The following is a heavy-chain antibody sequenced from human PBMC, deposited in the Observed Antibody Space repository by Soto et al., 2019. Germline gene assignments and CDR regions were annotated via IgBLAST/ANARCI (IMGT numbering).Heavy chain of an antibody. J-gene: IGHJ4*02. Sequence: QVQLVESGGGVVQPGRSLRLSCAASGFTFSSYGMHWVRQAPGKGLEWVAVISYDGSNKYYADSVKGRFTISRDNSKNTLYLQMNSLRAEDTAVYYCAKDFFLAAETTIFDYWGQGTLVTVSS. V-gene: IGHV3-30*18. CDR3: AKDFFLAAETTIFDY. CDR1: GFTFSSYG. CDR2: ISYDGSNK. D-gene: IGHD5-12*01.